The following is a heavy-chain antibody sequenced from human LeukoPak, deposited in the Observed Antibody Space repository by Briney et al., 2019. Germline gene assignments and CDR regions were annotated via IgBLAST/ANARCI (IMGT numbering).Heavy chain of an antibody. V-gene: IGHV3-33*01. J-gene: IGHJ4*02. CDR2: IWHDGSHK. CDR1: GFSFNTYA. CDR3: AREFFVGGSYQDF. Sequence: GGSLRLSCAASGFSFNTYAMHWVRQAPGQGLEWVALIWHDGSHKFYSNSVRGQFTISRDNSKNTVYLQMNNLRPEDTAVYYCAREFFVGGSYQDFWGKETRVTVSS. D-gene: IGHD3-16*02.